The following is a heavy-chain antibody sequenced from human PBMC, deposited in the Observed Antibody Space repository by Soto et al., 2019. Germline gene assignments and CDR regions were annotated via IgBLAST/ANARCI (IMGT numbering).Heavy chain of an antibody. V-gene: IGHV3-23*01. J-gene: IGHJ4*02. D-gene: IGHD3-22*01. Sequence: EVQLLESGGGLVQPGGSLSLSCAASAFTFNNYAMSWVRQAPGKGLEWVSGIGGSGRTTYYADSVKGRFTISRDNSNNTLFLHMNSLRAEDTALYYCAKSRYSDSSGDFYDYWGQGTLVTVSS. CDR3: AKSRYSDSSGDFYDY. CDR2: IGGSGRTT. CDR1: AFTFNNYA.